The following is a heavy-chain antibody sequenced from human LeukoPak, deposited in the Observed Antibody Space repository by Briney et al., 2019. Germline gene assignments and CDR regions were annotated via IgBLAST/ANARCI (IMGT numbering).Heavy chain of an antibody. V-gene: IGHV1-46*01. J-gene: IGHJ4*02. D-gene: IGHD3-10*01. CDR3: ALMVRGVITGDLDY. Sequence: ASVNVSCKPSRYTFTSYYMHWVRQAPGQGLECMGIINPSGGSTSYAQKFQGRVTMTRDTSTSTVYMELSSLRSEDTAVYYCALMVRGVITGDLDYWGQGTLVTVSS. CDR2: INPSGGST. CDR1: RYTFTSYY.